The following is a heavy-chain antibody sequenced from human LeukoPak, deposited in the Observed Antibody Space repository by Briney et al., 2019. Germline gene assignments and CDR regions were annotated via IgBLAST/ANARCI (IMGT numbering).Heavy chain of an antibody. CDR2: IWYDGSNK. CDR3: ARSIDGHRAHFDY. J-gene: IGHJ4*02. D-gene: IGHD5-24*01. V-gene: IGHV3-33*01. CDR1: GFTFSSYG. Sequence: GRSLRLSCAASGFTFSSYGMHWVRQAPGEGLEWVAVIWYDGSNKYYADSVKGRFTISRDNSKNTLYLQMNSLRAEDTAVYYCARSIDGHRAHFDYWGQGTLVTVSS.